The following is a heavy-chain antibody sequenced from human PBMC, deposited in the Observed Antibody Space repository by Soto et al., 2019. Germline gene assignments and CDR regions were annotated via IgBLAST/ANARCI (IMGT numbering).Heavy chain of an antibody. V-gene: IGHV5-51*01. Sequence: PGESLKISCKGSGYSFTSYWIGWVRQMPRKGLEWMGIIYPGDSDTRYSPSFQGQVTISADKSISTAYLQWSSLKASDTAMYYCARHAHYYGSGSIADYYYGMDVWGQGTTVTVSS. D-gene: IGHD3-10*01. J-gene: IGHJ6*02. CDR2: IYPGDSDT. CDR1: GYSFTSYW. CDR3: ARHAHYYGSGSIADYYYGMDV.